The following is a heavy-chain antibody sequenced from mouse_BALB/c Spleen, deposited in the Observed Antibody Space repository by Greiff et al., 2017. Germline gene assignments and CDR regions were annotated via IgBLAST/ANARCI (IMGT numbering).Heavy chain of an antibody. J-gene: IGHJ4*01. CDR1: GFSLTSYG. CDR2: IWSGGST. V-gene: IGHV2-2*02. CDR3: ARNCYRYPYAMDY. Sequence: QVQLKQSGPGLVQPSQSLSITCTVSGFSLTSYGVHWVRQSPGKGLEWLGVIWSGGSTDYNAAFISRLSISKDNSKSQVFFKMNSLQANDTAIYYCARNCYRYPYAMDYWGQGTSVTVSS. D-gene: IGHD2-14*01.